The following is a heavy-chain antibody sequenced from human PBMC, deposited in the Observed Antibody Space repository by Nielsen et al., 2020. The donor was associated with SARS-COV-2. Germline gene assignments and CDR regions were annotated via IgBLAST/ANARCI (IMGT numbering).Heavy chain of an antibody. D-gene: IGHD1-7*01. CDR2: IKQDGSEK. CDR3: ARAWNFAVH. CDR1: GLPFTDFW. Sequence: ESLNTPCAGPGLPFTDFWFSLVRQTPGKGLEWVGNIKQDGSEKNHVDSVKGRFTISRDNAKRSVYLEMNSLRAEDTAVYDCARAWNFAVHWGQGTLVTVSS. V-gene: IGHV3-7*01. J-gene: IGHJ4*02.